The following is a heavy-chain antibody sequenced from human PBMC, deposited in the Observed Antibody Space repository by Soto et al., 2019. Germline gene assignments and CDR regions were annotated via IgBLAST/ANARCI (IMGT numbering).Heavy chain of an antibody. V-gene: IGHV4-39*07. Sequence: GLEWIGSIYYSGSTNYNPSLKSRVTLSADTSKNQFSLKLISVTAADTAMYYCARVDSSGPYFDYWGQGTLVTVSS. CDR2: IYYSGST. J-gene: IGHJ4*02. D-gene: IGHD3-22*01. CDR3: ARVDSSGPYFDY.